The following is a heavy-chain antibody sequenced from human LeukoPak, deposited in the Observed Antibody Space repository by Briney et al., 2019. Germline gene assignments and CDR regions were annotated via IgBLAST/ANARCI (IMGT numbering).Heavy chain of an antibody. CDR2: FDPEDGET. CDR1: GYTLTELS. CDR3: ATDQAEVRPECSSISCSI. J-gene: IGHJ3*02. D-gene: IGHD2-2*01. V-gene: IGHV1-24*01. Sequence: ASVKVSCKVSGYTLTELSMHWVRQAPGKGLEWRGGFDPEDGETIYAQKFQGRVTMTEDTSTDTAYMELSSLRSEDTAVYYCATDQAEVRPECSSISCSIWGQGTMVTVSS.